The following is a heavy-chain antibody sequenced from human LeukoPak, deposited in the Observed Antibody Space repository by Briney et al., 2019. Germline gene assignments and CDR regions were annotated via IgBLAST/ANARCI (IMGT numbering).Heavy chain of an antibody. V-gene: IGHV3-73*01. Sequence: PGGSLRLSCAASGFNFSASSMHWVRQASGKGPEWVSQIRGKPNNYATLYSVSVKGRFTMSRDDSKNTTSLQLSSLKTDDTAVYYCTSYPTTTAPYWGQGVLVTVSS. J-gene: IGHJ4*02. D-gene: IGHD4-11*01. CDR3: TSYPTTTAPY. CDR2: IRGKPNNYAT. CDR1: GFNFSASS.